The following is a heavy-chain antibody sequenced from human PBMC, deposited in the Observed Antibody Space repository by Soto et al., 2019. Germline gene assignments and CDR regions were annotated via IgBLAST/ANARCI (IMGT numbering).Heavy chain of an antibody. CDR1: GYTLTELS. V-gene: IGHV1-24*01. CDR2: FDPEDGET. CDR3: ATGVVVVEEKGRPYYGMDV. D-gene: IGHD2-15*01. J-gene: IGHJ6*02. Sequence: ASVKVSCKVSGYTLTELSMHWVRQAPGKGLEWMGGFDPEDGETIYAQKFQGRVTMTEDTSTDTAYMELSSLRSEDTAVYYCATGVVVVEEKGRPYYGMDVWGQGTTVTVSS.